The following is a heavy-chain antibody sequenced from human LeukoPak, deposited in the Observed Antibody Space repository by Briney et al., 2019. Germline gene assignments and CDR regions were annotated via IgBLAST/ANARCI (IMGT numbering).Heavy chain of an antibody. D-gene: IGHD2-15*01. CDR1: GYTFTGYY. J-gene: IGHJ5*01. CDR2: INPNSGST. Sequence: GASVKVSCTASGYTFTGYYMHWVRQAPGHGLEWMGWINPNSGSTKYAQKFQGRVTMTRDTSISTAYMELSRLRSDDSAVFYCARQADNNWFDSWGQGTLVTVSS. CDR3: ARQADNNWFDS. V-gene: IGHV1-2*02.